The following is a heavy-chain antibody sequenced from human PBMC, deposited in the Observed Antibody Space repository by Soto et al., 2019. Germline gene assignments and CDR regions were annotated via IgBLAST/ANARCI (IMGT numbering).Heavy chain of an antibody. V-gene: IGHV3-30-3*01. J-gene: IGHJ5*02. Sequence: QVQLVESGGGVVQPGRSLRLSCAVSGFTFSSYAMHWVRQAPGKWLEWVAVISYDGANKYCADSVKGRFTISRDNSKHSLYLQMNSLIAEDTAVYYCTRHGSGDYFWFDPGGQGTLVTVSS. D-gene: IGHD4-17*01. CDR3: TRHGSGDYFWFDP. CDR2: ISYDGANK. CDR1: GFTFSSYA.